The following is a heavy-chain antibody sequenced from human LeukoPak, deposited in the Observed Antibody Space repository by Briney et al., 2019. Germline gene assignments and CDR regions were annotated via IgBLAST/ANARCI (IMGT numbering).Heavy chain of an antibody. V-gene: IGHV3-21*01. Sequence: KSGGSLRLSCAASGFTFSSYSMNWVRQAPGKGLEWVSSISSSSSYIYYADSVKGRFTISRDNAKNSLYLQMNSLRAEDTAVYYCARDRRVARLTDIWGQGTMVTVSS. CDR2: ISSSSSYI. CDR1: GFTFSSYS. D-gene: IGHD6-6*01. J-gene: IGHJ3*02. CDR3: ARDRRVARLTDI.